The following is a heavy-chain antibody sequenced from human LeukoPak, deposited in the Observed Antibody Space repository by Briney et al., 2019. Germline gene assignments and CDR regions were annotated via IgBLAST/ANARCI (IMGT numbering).Heavy chain of an antibody. Sequence: PGRSLRLSCAASGFTFSSYGMHWVRQAPGKGLEWVAVIWYDGSNKYYADSVKGRFTISRDNSKNTLYLQMNSPRAEDTAVYYCAKEVGDSSGFDYWGQGTLVTVSS. J-gene: IGHJ4*02. V-gene: IGHV3-33*06. D-gene: IGHD3-22*01. CDR3: AKEVGDSSGFDY. CDR1: GFTFSSYG. CDR2: IWYDGSNK.